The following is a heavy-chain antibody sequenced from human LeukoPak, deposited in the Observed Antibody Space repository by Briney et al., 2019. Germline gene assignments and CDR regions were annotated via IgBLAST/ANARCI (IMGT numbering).Heavy chain of an antibody. V-gene: IGHV4-61*01. Sequence: PSETLSLTCTVSGGSVSSGSYYWSWIRQPPGKGLEWIGYIYYSGSTNYNPSLKSRVTISVDTSKNQFSLKLSSVTAADTAVYYCARVRGRYGPFDYWGQGTLVTVSS. J-gene: IGHJ4*02. CDR1: GGSVSSGSYY. CDR3: ARVRGRYGPFDY. D-gene: IGHD1-26*01. CDR2: IYYSGST.